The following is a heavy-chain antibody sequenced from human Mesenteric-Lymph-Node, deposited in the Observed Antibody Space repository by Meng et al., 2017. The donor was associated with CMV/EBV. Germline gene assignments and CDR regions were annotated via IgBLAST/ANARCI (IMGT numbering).Heavy chain of an antibody. Sequence: GESLKISCAASGFTLSDYYMSWIRQAPGKGLEWVSSISSGGTHRYYADSVTGRFTISRDKARNSLYLQMNSLRGEDTAVYYCARVSTLYDSYGLDVWGQGTTVTVSS. J-gene: IGHJ6*02. V-gene: IGHV3-11*01. CDR1: GFTLSDYY. D-gene: IGHD3-3*01. CDR3: ARVSTLYDSYGLDV. CDR2: ISSGGTHR.